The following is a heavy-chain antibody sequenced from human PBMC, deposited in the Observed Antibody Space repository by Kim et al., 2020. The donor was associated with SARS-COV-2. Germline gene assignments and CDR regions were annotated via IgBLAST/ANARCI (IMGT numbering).Heavy chain of an antibody. Sequence: ASVKVSCKASGYTFTSYHINWVRQAAGQGLEWMGWMDPVSGNTGYAQKVQGRVAMTRDTSISTAYMELSSLRYDDTAVYFCVKTIGWGSQDWNFDLWGRGTLITVSS. CDR1: GYTFTSYH. J-gene: IGHJ2*01. V-gene: IGHV1-8*01. CDR2: MDPVSGNT. CDR3: VKTIGWGSQDWNFDL. D-gene: IGHD7-27*01.